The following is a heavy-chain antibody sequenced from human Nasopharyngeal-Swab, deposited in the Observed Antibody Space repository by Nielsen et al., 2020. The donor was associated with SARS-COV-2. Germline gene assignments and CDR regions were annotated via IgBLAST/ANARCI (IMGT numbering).Heavy chain of an antibody. V-gene: IGHV4-39*01. CDR1: GGSISSSSYY. CDR3: ARHKGYYDSSGYHRGYFQH. Sequence: SETLSLTCTVSGGSISSSSYYWGWIRQPPGKGLEWIGSIYYSGSTYYNPSLKGRVTISLDTSKNQFSLKLSSVTAADTAVYYCARHKGYYDSSGYHRGYFQHWGQGTLVTVSS. D-gene: IGHD3-22*01. CDR2: IYYSGST. J-gene: IGHJ1*01.